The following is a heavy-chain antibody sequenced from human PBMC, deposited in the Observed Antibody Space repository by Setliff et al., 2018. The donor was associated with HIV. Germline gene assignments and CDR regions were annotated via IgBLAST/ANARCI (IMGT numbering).Heavy chain of an antibody. V-gene: IGHV4-39*07. CDR2: INHSGST. D-gene: IGHD3-10*01. J-gene: IGHJ6*03. CDR3: ARRGSGFFHYYYYMDV. CDR1: GGSISSNNYY. Sequence: PSETLSLTCTVSGGSISSNNYYWSWIRQPPGKGLEWIGEINHSGSTNYNPSLKSRVTISVDTSKNQFSLKLSSVTAADTAVYYCARRGSGFFHYYYYMDVWGKGTTVTVSS.